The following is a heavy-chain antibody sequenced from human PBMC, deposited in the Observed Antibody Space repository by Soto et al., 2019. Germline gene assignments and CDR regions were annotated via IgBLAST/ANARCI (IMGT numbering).Heavy chain of an antibody. Sequence: GGSLRLACGASGFTFNNYAMIWVGRAPGKGLEWVSAISSSGYSTYYADSVKGRFTISRDNSKNTVYLQMNNLRAEDTAVYYCAKGSVVVAAKFDSWGQGTLVTVSS. CDR1: GFTFNNYA. V-gene: IGHV3-23*01. CDR3: AKGSVVVAAKFDS. D-gene: IGHD2-21*02. CDR2: ISSSGYST. J-gene: IGHJ4*02.